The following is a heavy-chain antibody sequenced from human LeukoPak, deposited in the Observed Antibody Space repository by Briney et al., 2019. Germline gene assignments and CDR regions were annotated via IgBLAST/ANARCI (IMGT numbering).Heavy chain of an antibody. J-gene: IGHJ4*02. D-gene: IGHD3-10*01. Sequence: GGSLRLSCAASGFTFSSYSMNWARQAPGKGLEWVSGLSWNGATVGYADSVKGRFTISRDNTKNSLYLQMSSLKTEDTALYYCAKDIGIALRGATFENWGQGTLVTVSS. CDR3: AKDIGIALRGATFEN. V-gene: IGHV3-9*01. CDR2: LSWNGATV. CDR1: GFTFSSYS.